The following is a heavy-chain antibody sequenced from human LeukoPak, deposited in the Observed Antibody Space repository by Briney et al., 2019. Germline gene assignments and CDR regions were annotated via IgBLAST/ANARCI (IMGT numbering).Heavy chain of an antibody. CDR2: INPSGGST. CDR1: GYTFTSYY. CDR3: AREPRITMIVVVTHPAYFDY. D-gene: IGHD3-22*01. V-gene: IGHV1-46*01. J-gene: IGHJ4*02. Sequence: ASVKVSCKASGYTFTSYYMHWVRQAPGQGLEWMGIINPSGGSTSYAQKFQGRVTMTRDTSTSTVYMELSSLRSEDTAVYYCAREPRITMIVVVTHPAYFDYWGQGTLVTVSS.